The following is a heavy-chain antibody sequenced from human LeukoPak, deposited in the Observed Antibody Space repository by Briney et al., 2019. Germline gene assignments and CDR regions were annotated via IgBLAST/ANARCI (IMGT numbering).Heavy chain of an antibody. J-gene: IGHJ4*02. V-gene: IGHV3-21*06. CDR1: GFTFSSYA. CDR2: ISSSGSYI. D-gene: IGHD6-19*01. CDR3: ARLQWLQTGRDFLDY. Sequence: GGSLRLSCAASGFTFSSYAIQWVRQAPGKGLEWVSSISSSGSYIYYADSVKGRFTISRDNAKNSLDLQMNSLRIEDTAVYYCARLQWLQTGRDFLDYWGQGTLVTVSS.